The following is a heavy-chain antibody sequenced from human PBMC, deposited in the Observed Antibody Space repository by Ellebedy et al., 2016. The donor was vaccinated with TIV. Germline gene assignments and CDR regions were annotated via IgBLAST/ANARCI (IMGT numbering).Heavy chain of an antibody. CDR3: ARREAMGGGHYFY. Sequence: GGSLRLXXKASGYSFTRYWIGWVRQMPGKGLEWMGIIYPGDSDTRYRPSFQGQVTISADKSISTAYLQWSSLKASDTAMYYCARREAMGGGHYFYWGPGTLVTVSS. CDR1: GYSFTRYW. V-gene: IGHV5-51*01. J-gene: IGHJ4*02. D-gene: IGHD2-15*01. CDR2: IYPGDSDT.